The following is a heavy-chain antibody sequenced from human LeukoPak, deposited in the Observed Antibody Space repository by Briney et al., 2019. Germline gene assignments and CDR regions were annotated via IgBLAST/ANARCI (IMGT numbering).Heavy chain of an antibody. D-gene: IGHD4-11*01. J-gene: IGHJ3*02. CDR2: IYYSGST. Sequence: PSETLSLTCTVSGGSISSYYWSWIRQPPGKGLEWIGYIYYSGSTNYNPSLKSRVTISVDTSKNQFSLKLSSVTAADTAVYYCARLSNYVFDAFDIWGQGTMVTVSS. CDR1: GGSISSYY. CDR3: ARLSNYVFDAFDI. V-gene: IGHV4-59*01.